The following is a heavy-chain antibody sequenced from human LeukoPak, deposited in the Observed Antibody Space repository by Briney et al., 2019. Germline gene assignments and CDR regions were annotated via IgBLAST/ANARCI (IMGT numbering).Heavy chain of an antibody. V-gene: IGHV4-39*07. Sequence: SETLSLTCTVSGGSISSGDYYWSWIRQPPGKGLEWIGEIYHSGSTNYNPSLKSRVTISVDKSKNQFSLKLSSVTAADTAVYYCARDPSFGGAFDYWGQGTLVTVSS. CDR3: ARDPSFGGAFDY. D-gene: IGHD3-10*01. J-gene: IGHJ4*02. CDR2: IYHSGST. CDR1: GGSISSGDYY.